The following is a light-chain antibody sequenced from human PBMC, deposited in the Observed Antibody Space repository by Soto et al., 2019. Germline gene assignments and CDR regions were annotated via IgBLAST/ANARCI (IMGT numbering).Light chain of an antibody. CDR2: AAS. J-gene: IGKJ1*01. V-gene: IGKV1-39*01. CDR1: QSISNY. Sequence: DIQMTQSPSSLSASVGDRVTISCRASQSISNYLNWYQQKPGTAPKLLIYAASSLQSGVPSRFSGSGSGTDFTLTISSLQIEDLATYFCQQSDSTPQTFGQGTKVEIK. CDR3: QQSDSTPQT.